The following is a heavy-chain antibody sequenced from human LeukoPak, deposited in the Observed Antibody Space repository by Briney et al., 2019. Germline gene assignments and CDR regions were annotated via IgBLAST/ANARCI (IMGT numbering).Heavy chain of an antibody. J-gene: IGHJ5*02. CDR1: GGSISSGGYY. V-gene: IGHV4-31*03. Sequence: SQTLSLTCTVSGGSISSGGYYWSWIRQHPGKGLEWIGYIYYSGSTYYNPSLKSRVTISVDKSKNQFSLKLSSVTAADTAVYYCARVDYDSSGYWSDWFDPWGQGTLVTVSS. CDR2: IYYSGST. D-gene: IGHD3-22*01. CDR3: ARVDYDSSGYWSDWFDP.